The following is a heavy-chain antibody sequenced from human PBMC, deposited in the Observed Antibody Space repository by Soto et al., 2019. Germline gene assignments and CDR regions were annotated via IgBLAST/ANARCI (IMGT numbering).Heavy chain of an antibody. CDR1: GFTFSSYS. V-gene: IGHV3-21*01. J-gene: IGHJ3*02. CDR2: ISSTSSPI. D-gene: IGHD2-2*02. Sequence: QLVESGGGLVRPGGSLRLSCADSGFTFSSYSMNWVRQGPGKGLEWVSSISSTSSPIFYADSVEGRFAISRDNAKRTLYLQMNSLRVEDTAVYYCVRGGRGYTKDDVFDIWGLGTMVTVSS. CDR3: VRGGRGYTKDDVFDI.